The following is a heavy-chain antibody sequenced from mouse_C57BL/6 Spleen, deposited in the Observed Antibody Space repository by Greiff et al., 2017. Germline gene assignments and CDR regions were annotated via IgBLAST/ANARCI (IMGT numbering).Heavy chain of an antibody. CDR3: ARLRWDRDYYAMDY. CDR1: GYTFTDYN. J-gene: IGHJ4*01. V-gene: IGHV1-18*01. D-gene: IGHD3-3*01. Sequence: VQLQQSGPELVKPGASVKIPCKASGYTFTDYNMDWVKQSHGKSLEWIGDINPNNGGTIYNQKFKGKATLTVDKSSSTAYMELRSLTSEDTAVYYCARLRWDRDYYAMDYWGQGTSVTVSS. CDR2: INPNNGGT.